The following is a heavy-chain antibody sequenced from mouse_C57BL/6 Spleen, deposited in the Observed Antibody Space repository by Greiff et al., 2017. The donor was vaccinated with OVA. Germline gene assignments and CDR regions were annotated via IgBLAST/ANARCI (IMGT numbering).Heavy chain of an antibody. CDR1: GYTFTDYT. CDR3: ARRGYYSNSLDY. J-gene: IGHJ4*01. D-gene: IGHD2-5*01. CDR2: IYPRDGST. Sequence: SDAELVKPGASVKISCKASGYTFTDYTIHWMKQRPEQGLEWIGYIYPRDGSTKYNEKFKGKATLTADKSSSTAYMQLNSLTSEVSAVYFCARRGYYSNSLDYWGQGTSVTVSS. V-gene: IGHV1-78*01.